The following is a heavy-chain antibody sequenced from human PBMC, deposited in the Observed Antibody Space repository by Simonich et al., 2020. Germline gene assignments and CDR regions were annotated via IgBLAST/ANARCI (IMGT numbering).Heavy chain of an antibody. CDR3: ARGIVGASGAFDI. J-gene: IGHJ3*02. V-gene: IGHV3-21*01. CDR1: GFTFSSYN. CDR2: IISSSIDI. D-gene: IGHD1-26*01. Sequence: EVQLVESGGGLVKPGGSLRLSCAASGFTFSSYNMNWVRQAAGKGLMWVSSIISSSIDIYYADSVKGRFTISRDNAKNSLYLQMNSLRAEDTAVYYCARGIVGASGAFDIWGQGTMVTVSS.